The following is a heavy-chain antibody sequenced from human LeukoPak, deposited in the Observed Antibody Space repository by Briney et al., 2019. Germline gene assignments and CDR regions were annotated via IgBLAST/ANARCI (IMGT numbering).Heavy chain of an antibody. J-gene: IGHJ2*01. CDR1: GVILSPYW. CDR2: IKQDGSEK. D-gene: IGHD4/OR15-4a*01. Sequence: GGSLRLSCGTSGVILSPYWMSWVRQAPGKGLEWVANIKQDGSEKNYVDSVKGRFTISRDNANNLVFLQMNNFRVEDTVLYFCTRIFHSASWFFDLWGRGTLVTVSS. CDR3: TRIFHSASWFFDL. V-gene: IGHV3-7*01.